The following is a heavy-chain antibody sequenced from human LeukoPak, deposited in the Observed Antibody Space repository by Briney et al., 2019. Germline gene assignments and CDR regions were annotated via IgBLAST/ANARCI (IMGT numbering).Heavy chain of an antibody. CDR2: FDPGDGET. CDR1: GYTLTELS. V-gene: IGHV1-24*01. D-gene: IGHD1-26*01. CDR3: ATSLVGATLYYFDY. J-gene: IGHJ4*02. Sequence: ASVKVSCKVSGYTLTELSMHWVRQAPGKGLEWMGGFDPGDGETIYAQKFQGRVTMTEDTSTDTAYMELSSLRSEDTAVYYCATSLVGATLYYFDYWGQGTLVTVSS.